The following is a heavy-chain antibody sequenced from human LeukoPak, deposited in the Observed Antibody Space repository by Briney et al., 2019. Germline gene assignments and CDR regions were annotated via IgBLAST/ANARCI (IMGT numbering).Heavy chain of an antibody. D-gene: IGHD5-24*01. J-gene: IGHJ5*02. CDR2: VNLQGST. CDR3: ARGWNL. V-gene: IGHV4-4*02. CDR1: GGSITSTNY. Sequence: SGTLSLTCGVSGGSITSTNYWTWVRQPPGKGLEWIGEVNLQGSTNYNPSLMGRVAISVDMSENHISLQLTSVTAADTAVYYCARGWNLWGQGTLVTVSS.